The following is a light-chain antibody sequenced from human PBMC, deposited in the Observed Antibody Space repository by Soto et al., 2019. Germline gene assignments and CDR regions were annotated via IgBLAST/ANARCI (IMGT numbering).Light chain of an antibody. V-gene: IGLV2-11*01. J-gene: IGLJ2*01. Sequence: QSVLTQPRSVSGSPGQSVTISCTGTSSDVGGYDFVSWYQQHPGKAPKLMISDVSKRPSGVPDRFSGSKSGNTASLTISGLQAEDEADYYCRSYAGDLALFGGGTKVTV. CDR3: RSYAGDLAL. CDR1: SSDVGGYDF. CDR2: DVS.